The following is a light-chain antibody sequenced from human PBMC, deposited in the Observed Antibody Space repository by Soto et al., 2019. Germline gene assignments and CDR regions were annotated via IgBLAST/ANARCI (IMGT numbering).Light chain of an antibody. CDR3: QQYASSPLLT. V-gene: IGKV3-20*01. CDR2: GSS. J-gene: IGKJ4*01. CDR1: HTIGSTY. Sequence: EIVLTQSPGTLSLSPGETATLSCRASHTIGSTYLAWYQQKPGQAPRLLIFGSSNRATGIPDRFSGSGSGTDFTLSISRLEPEDFAVYYCQQYASSPLLTFGGGTKVDIK.